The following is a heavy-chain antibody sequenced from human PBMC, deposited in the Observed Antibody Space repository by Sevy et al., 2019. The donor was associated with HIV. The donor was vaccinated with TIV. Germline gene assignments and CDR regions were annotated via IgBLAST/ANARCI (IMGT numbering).Heavy chain of an antibody. CDR2: ISGSGGNT. CDR1: GFTFTSYA. D-gene: IGHD3-9*01. J-gene: IGHJ4*02. CDR3: AKDFVLRYFDWVFDY. V-gene: IGHV3-23*01. Sequence: GGSLRLSCAASGFTFTSYAMSWVRQAPGKGLEWVSAISGSGGNTYYADSVKGRFTISRDNSKNTLYLQMNSLRAEDTAVYYCAKDFVLRYFDWVFDYWGQGTLVTVSS.